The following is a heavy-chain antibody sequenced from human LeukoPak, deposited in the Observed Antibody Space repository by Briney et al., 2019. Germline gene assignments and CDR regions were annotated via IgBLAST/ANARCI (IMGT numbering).Heavy chain of an antibody. CDR2: MSSSGSMT. CDR3: ATVNTIDI. Sequence: PGGSLRLSCAASGFSFSNYEMNWVRQTPGKGLEWVSYMSSSGSMTWYADSVKGRFTISRDNAKRSLYLQMNSLRVEDTAVYYCATVNTIDIRGQGTMVTVSS. J-gene: IGHJ3*02. D-gene: IGHD2-2*01. CDR1: GFSFSNYE. V-gene: IGHV3-48*03.